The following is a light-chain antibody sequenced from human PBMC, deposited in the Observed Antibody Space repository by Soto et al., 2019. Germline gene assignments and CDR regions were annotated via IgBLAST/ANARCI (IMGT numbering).Light chain of an antibody. CDR3: HQSNNWPYT. J-gene: IGKJ2*01. V-gene: IGKV3-15*01. CDR2: GAS. CDR1: QSVSDN. Sequence: EIVMTQSPATLSGSTGERVTIACRASQSVSDNLAWYQQKPGKAPRLLIYGASTRAITTPARFSGSGSGTAFTLTISRLQSEDFALHFCHQSNNWPYTFGQGTKLDIK.